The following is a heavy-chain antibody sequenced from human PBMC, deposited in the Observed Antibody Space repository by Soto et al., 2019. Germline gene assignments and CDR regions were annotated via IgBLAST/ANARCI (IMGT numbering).Heavy chain of an antibody. CDR3: ARDLRGTVTPP. V-gene: IGHV1-46*01. J-gene: IGHJ5*02. CDR2: INPSGGST. CDR1: GYTFTSYY. Sequence: QVQLVQSGAEVKKPGASVKVSCKASGYTFTSYYMHWVRQAPGQGLEWMGIINPSGGSTSYAQKFQDRVTMTRDTSTSTVYMELSSLRSEDTAVYYCARDLRGTVTPPWGQGTLVTVSS. D-gene: IGHD4-4*01.